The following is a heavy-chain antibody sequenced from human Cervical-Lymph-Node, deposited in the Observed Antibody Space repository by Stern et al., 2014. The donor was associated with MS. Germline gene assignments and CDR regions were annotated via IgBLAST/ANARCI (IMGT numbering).Heavy chain of an antibody. CDR1: GGTFSNYA. CDR2: IMPIFGTA. Sequence: VQLVESGAEVKKPGSSVQVSCKASGGTFSNYAISWVRQAPGQGLEWMGWIMPIFGTANYAQKFQGRVTITADAPTSTAYMELSSLRSEDTAVYFCASLLGRIAVASVDYWGQGTLVTVSS. J-gene: IGHJ4*02. V-gene: IGHV1-69*01. D-gene: IGHD6-19*01. CDR3: ASLLGRIAVASVDY.